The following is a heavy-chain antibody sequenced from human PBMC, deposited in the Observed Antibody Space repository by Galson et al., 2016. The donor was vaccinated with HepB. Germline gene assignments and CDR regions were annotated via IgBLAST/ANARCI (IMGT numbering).Heavy chain of an antibody. J-gene: IGHJ6*03. CDR2: IKQDGSEK. Sequence: SLRLSCATSGFTFGDYAMSWFRQAPGKGLEWVANIKQDGSEKYYVDSVKGRFTISRDNAKNSLYLQMNSLRAEDTAVYYCARDLRPHFDWLSIQIHEYYYYYYMDIWGKGTTVTVSS. CDR3: ARDLRPHFDWLSIQIHEYYYYYYMDI. CDR1: GFTFGDYA. D-gene: IGHD3-9*01. V-gene: IGHV3-7*03.